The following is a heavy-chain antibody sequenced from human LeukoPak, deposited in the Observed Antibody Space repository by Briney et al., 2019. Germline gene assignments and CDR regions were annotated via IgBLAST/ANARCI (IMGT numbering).Heavy chain of an antibody. V-gene: IGHV3-21*01. J-gene: IGHJ4*02. Sequence: GGSLRLSCAASGFAFSSSNLNWFRQAPGKGLEWVSSITSDSYIYYSDSLKGRFSVSRDNAKNSLYLQMISLRAEDTAVYYCARADYGDYGVGYWGQGTLVTVSS. CDR3: ARADYGDYGVGY. CDR2: ITSDSYI. D-gene: IGHD4-17*01. CDR1: GFAFSSSN.